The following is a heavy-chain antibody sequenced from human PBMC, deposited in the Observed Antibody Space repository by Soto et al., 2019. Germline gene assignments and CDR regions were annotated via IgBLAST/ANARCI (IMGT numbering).Heavy chain of an antibody. D-gene: IGHD2-15*01. CDR3: AKSVGYCSGGSCYMGWFDP. CDR1: GFTFSSYA. V-gene: IGHV3-23*01. J-gene: IGHJ5*02. Sequence: EVQLLESGGGLVQPGGSLRLSCVASGFTFSSYAMSWVRQAPGKGLEWVSAISGSGGSTYYADSVKGRFTISRDNSKNTLYLQMNSLRAEDTAVYYCAKSVGYCSGGSCYMGWFDPWGQGTLVTVSS. CDR2: ISGSGGST.